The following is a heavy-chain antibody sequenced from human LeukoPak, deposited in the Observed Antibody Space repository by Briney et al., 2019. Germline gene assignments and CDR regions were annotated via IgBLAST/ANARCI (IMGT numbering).Heavy chain of an antibody. CDR2: INHSGST. Sequence: SSETLSLTCAVYGGSFSGYYWSWIRQPPGKWLEWIGEINHSGSTNYNPSLKSRVTISVDTSKNQFSLKLSSVTAADTAVYCCARAFVIVVVPAARRRRNNWFDPWGQGTLVTVSS. CDR1: GGSFSGYY. J-gene: IGHJ5*02. CDR3: ARAFVIVVVPAARRRRNNWFDP. V-gene: IGHV4-34*01. D-gene: IGHD2-2*01.